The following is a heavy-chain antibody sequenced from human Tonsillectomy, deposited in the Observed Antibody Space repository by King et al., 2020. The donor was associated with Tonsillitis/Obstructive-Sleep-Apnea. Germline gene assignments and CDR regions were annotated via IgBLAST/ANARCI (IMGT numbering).Heavy chain of an antibody. CDR1: GGTFSSYA. CDR2: IIPIFVLA. CDR3: ASQYYDSSGYYYFDY. Sequence: QLVQSGAEVKKPGSSVKVSCKASGGTFSSYAITWGRQAPGQGLEWMGGIIPIFVLANYAQKFQGRVTITADKSTSTAYMELSSLRSEDTAVYYCASQYYDSSGYYYFDYWGQGTLVTVSS. V-gene: IGHV1-69*10. J-gene: IGHJ4*02. D-gene: IGHD3-22*01.